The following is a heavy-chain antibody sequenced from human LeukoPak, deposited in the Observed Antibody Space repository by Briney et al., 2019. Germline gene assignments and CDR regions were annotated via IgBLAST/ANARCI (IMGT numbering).Heavy chain of an antibody. CDR1: GFTFDDFA. Sequence: GGSLRLSCAASGFTFDDFAMHWVRQAPGKGLECVSLISGDGGSTYNADSVNVRFIISGDNSKNSLYLTMNSLRVEDTALYYCAKDNWVATRGHSGFDSWGQGTLVTVSS. CDR3: AKDNWVATRGHSGFDS. CDR2: ISGDGGST. J-gene: IGHJ4*02. D-gene: IGHD5-12*01. V-gene: IGHV3-43*02.